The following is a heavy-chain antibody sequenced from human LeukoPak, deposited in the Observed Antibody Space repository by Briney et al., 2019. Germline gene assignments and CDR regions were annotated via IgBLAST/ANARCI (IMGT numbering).Heavy chain of an antibody. CDR1: GYTLTELS. V-gene: IGHV1-24*01. D-gene: IGHD1-1*01. Sequence: ASVKVSCKVSGYTLTELSMHWVRQAPGKGLEWMGGFDPEDGETIYAQKFQGRVTMTEDTSTDTAYMELSSLRSEDTAVYYCARCSPENDPFDYWGQGTLVTVSS. J-gene: IGHJ4*02. CDR3: ARCSPENDPFDY. CDR2: FDPEDGET.